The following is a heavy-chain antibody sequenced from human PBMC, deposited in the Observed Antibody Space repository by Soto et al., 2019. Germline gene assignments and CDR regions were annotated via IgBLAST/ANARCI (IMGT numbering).Heavy chain of an antibody. D-gene: IGHD5-12*01. CDR1: GFTLSTYS. CDR3: ARGQVGYAFSMDV. Sequence: GGSLRLSCAASGFTLSTYSMNWVRQAPGKGLEWISYISSSSSTIYYADSVTGRFTISRDDSKNTLYLQMNNLRAEDTAVYYCARGQVGYAFSMDVWGQGTTVTVSS. CDR2: ISSSSSTI. J-gene: IGHJ6*02. V-gene: IGHV3-48*01.